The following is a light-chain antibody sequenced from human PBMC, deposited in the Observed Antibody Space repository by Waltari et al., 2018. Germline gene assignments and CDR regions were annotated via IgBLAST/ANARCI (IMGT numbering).Light chain of an antibody. Sequence: SYELTQPPSVSVSPGQTARITCSGDALPKQYAYWYQPKPGQAPVLVIYKASVRPVGIPVRFAGSSSGTTVTLTISGVQAEDEADYYCQSADSSGTYVVFGGGTKLTVL. V-gene: IGLV3-25*03. J-gene: IGLJ2*01. CDR3: QSADSSGTYVV. CDR2: KAS. CDR1: ALPKQY.